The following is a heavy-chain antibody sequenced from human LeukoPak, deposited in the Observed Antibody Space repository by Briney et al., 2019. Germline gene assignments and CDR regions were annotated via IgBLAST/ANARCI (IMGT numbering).Heavy chain of an antibody. Sequence: SETLSLTCTVSGGSISSSSYYWDWIRQPPGKGLEWIGAIYYSGNTNYNPSLKSRVTISVDTSKNQFSLKLSSVTAADTAVYYCARHRIPAALASAFDYWGQGTLVTVSS. J-gene: IGHJ4*02. CDR3: ARHRIPAALASAFDY. V-gene: IGHV4-39*01. D-gene: IGHD2-2*01. CDR1: GGSISSSSYY. CDR2: IYYSGNT.